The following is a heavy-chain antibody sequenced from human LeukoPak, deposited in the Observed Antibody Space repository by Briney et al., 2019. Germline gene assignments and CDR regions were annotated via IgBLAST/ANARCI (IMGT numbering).Heavy chain of an antibody. Sequence: GGSLRLSCAASGFTVSSNCMSWVRQAPGKGLEWVSVIYSGGSTYYADSVKGRFTISRDNSKNTLYLQMNSLRAEDTAVYYCASGHLVPAAMDYWGQGTLVTVSS. CDR1: GFTVSSNC. D-gene: IGHD2-2*01. CDR3: ASGHLVPAAMDY. V-gene: IGHV3-66*01. CDR2: IYSGGST. J-gene: IGHJ4*02.